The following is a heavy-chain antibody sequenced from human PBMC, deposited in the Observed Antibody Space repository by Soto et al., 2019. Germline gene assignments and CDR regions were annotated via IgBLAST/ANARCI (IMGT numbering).Heavy chain of an antibody. CDR1: GGSISNTNW. Sequence: QVQLQESGPGLVKPSETLSLTCVVSGGSISNTNWWSWVRQPPGKGLEWIGEIYHSGSTTYTTYSVSLKSRVTISVDKSKNQFSLKVTFVTAADTAVYYCARRVDLGGSYPFDHWGQGTLVTVSS. D-gene: IGHD1-26*01. V-gene: IGHV4-4*02. CDR2: IYHSGST. J-gene: IGHJ4*02. CDR3: ARRVDLGGSYPFDH.